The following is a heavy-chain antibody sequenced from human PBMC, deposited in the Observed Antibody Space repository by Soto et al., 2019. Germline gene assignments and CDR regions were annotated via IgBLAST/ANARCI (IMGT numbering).Heavy chain of an antibody. CDR1: GGSFSGYY. Sequence: QVQLQQWGAGLLKPSETLSLTCAVYGGSFSGYYWSWIRQPPGKGLEWIGEINHSGSTNYNPSLKSRVTISVDTSKNQFSLKLSSVTAADTAVYYCARAWYQLLMYNWFDPWGQGTLVTVSS. CDR3: ARAWYQLLMYNWFDP. V-gene: IGHV4-34*01. J-gene: IGHJ5*02. D-gene: IGHD2-2*01. CDR2: INHSGST.